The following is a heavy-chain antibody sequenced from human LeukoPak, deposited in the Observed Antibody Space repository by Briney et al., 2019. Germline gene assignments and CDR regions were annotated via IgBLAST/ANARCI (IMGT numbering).Heavy chain of an antibody. Sequence: SETLSLTCTVSGGSISSGGYYWSWIRQHPGKGLEWIGYIYYSGSTYYNPSLKSRVTISVGTSKNQFSLKLSSVTAADTAVYYCAREVQGNEYSSSWYYYYGMDVWGQGTTVTVSS. CDR3: AREVQGNEYSSSWYYYYGMDV. CDR2: IYYSGST. J-gene: IGHJ6*02. CDR1: GGSISSGGYY. V-gene: IGHV4-31*03. D-gene: IGHD6-13*01.